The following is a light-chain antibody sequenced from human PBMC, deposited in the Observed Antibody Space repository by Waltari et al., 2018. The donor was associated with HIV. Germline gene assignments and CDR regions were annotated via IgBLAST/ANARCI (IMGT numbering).Light chain of an antibody. J-gene: IGKJ4*02. V-gene: IGKV3-20*01. Sequence: EIVLTQSPGPLSLSPGERATLSSRASQSVTSNYLAWYQQKPGQAPRLLIFAASSRATGIPDRISGSGSETDFSLTISRLEPEDFAVYYCQQYDSSPLTFGGGTKVEIK. CDR3: QQYDSSPLT. CDR1: QSVTSNY. CDR2: AAS.